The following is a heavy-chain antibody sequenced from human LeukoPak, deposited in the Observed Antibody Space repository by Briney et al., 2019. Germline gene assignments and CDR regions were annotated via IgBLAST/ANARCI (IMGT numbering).Heavy chain of an antibody. J-gene: IGHJ4*02. Sequence: PGGSLRLSCATSGFTFSRYAMHWVRQAPGKGLEWVGHIKTDGSETYYLDSLRGRFSISRDNTNNALYLQMNSLRVEDTAVYYCVKNNGWFHLAQWGQGTLVTVSS. D-gene: IGHD6-19*01. V-gene: IGHV3-7*03. CDR3: VKNNGWFHLAQ. CDR2: IKTDGSET. CDR1: GFTFSRYA.